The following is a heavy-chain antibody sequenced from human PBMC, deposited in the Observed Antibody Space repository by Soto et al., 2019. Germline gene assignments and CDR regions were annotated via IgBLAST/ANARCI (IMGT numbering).Heavy chain of an antibody. D-gene: IGHD1-1*01. CDR3: AKAAKLSRGTSLGRELYYYYGMDV. CDR2: ISYDGSNK. CDR1: GFTFSSYG. Sequence: VGSLRLSCAASGFTFSSYGMHWVRQAPGKGLEWVAVISYDGSNKYYADSVKGRFTISRDNSKNTLYLQMNSLRAEDTAVYYCAKAAKLSRGTSLGRELYYYYGMDVWGQGTTVTVSS. V-gene: IGHV3-30*18. J-gene: IGHJ6*02.